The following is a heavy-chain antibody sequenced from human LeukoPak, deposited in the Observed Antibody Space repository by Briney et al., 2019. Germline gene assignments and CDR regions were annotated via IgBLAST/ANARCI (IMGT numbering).Heavy chain of an antibody. CDR2: ISWNSGSI. D-gene: IGHD5-18*01. CDR3: AKVDRDTAL. J-gene: IGHJ4*02. CDR1: GFTFDDYA. Sequence: PGRSLRLSCAASGFTFDDYAMHWVRQAPGKGLEWVSGISWNSGSIGYADSVKGRFTISRDNAKNSLYLQMNSLGAEDTALYYCAKVDRDTALWGQGTLVTVSS. V-gene: IGHV3-9*01.